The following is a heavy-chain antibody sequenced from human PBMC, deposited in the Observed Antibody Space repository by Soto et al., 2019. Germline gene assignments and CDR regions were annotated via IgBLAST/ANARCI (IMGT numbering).Heavy chain of an antibody. V-gene: IGHV3-23*01. CDR1: GFTVGSHA. J-gene: IGHJ6*02. CDR2: ISGSGDGT. D-gene: IGHD2-8*01. Sequence: GSLRLSCAASGFTVGSHAMSWVRQAPGKGLEWVSSISGSGDGTYYGDSVKGRFTISRDSSSSTLYLQMDNLRGEDTAVYFCTRSRRSILMVYGFGGMDVWGQGTTVTV. CDR3: TRSRRSILMVYGFGGMDV.